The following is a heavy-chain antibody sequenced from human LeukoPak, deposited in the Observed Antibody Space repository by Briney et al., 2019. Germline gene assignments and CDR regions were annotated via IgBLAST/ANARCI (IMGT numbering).Heavy chain of an antibody. CDR3: ARDQGYGYGYDY. CDR1: GFTFSSYS. V-gene: IGHV3-48*02. Sequence: PGGSLRLSCAASGFTFSSYSMNWVRQAPGKGLEWVSYISSSSSTMYYADSVKGRFTISRDNAKNSLYLQMNRLRDEDTAVYYCARDQGYGYGYDYWGQGTRVTVSS. D-gene: IGHD5-18*01. J-gene: IGHJ4*02. CDR2: ISSSSSTM.